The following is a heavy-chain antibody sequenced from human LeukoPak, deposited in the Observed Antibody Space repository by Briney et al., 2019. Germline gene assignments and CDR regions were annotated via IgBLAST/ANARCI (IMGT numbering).Heavy chain of an antibody. CDR3: ARAGYSTNTRWFDP. D-gene: IGHD4-11*01. CDR1: GGSISSGGYY. CDR2: IYYSGST. V-gene: IGHV4-31*03. Sequence: SETLSLTCTVSGGSISSGGYYWGWIRQHPGKGLEWIGYIYYSGSTYYNPSLKSRVTISVDTSKNQFSLKLSSVTAADTAVYYCARAGYSTNTRWFDPWGQGTLVTVSS. J-gene: IGHJ5*02.